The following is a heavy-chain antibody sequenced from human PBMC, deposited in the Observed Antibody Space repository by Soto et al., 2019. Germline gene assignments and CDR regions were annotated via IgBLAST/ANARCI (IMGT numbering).Heavy chain of an antibody. CDR1: GSTVSSNY. CDR2: IYSGGST. J-gene: IGHJ4*02. CDR3: ASSPPYGDFDY. D-gene: IGHD4-17*01. Sequence: EVQLVESGGGLVQPGGSRSPSGEASGSTVSSNYMSWVGQAPGKGLEWVSVIYSGGSTYYADSVKGRFTISRDNSKNTLYLQMNSLRAEDTAVYYCASSPPYGDFDYWGQGTLVTVSS. V-gene: IGHV3-66*01.